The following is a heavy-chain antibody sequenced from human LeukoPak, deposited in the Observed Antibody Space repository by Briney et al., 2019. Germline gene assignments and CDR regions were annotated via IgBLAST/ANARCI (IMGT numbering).Heavy chain of an antibody. CDR2: FSSDGRST. J-gene: IGHJ4*02. CDR1: GFTFCTFN. V-gene: IGHV3-30*18. D-gene: IGHD3-10*01. Sequence: GRSLRLSCAASGFTFCTFNMHWVRQAPGKGLEWVAVFSSDGRSTFYAENVQGRFTLSRDNSKNTLSLQMNSLRAEDTAVYYCAKSYYYHSGSFDYWGQGTLVTVSS. CDR3: AKSYYYHSGSFDY.